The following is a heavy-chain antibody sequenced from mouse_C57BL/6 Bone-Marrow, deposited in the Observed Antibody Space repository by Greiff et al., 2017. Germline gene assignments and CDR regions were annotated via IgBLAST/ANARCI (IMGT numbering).Heavy chain of an antibody. V-gene: IGHV1-81*01. J-gene: IGHJ3*01. CDR2: IYPRSGNT. CDR3: AGYYCDYDEFAY. Sequence: QVQLQQSGAELARPGASVKLSCKASGYTFTSYGISWVKQRTGQGLEWIGEIYPRSGNTYYNEKFKGKATLTADKSSSTAYMKLRNLTSEDSAVDFCAGYYCDYDEFAYWGQGTMVTVSA. CDR1: GYTFTSYG. D-gene: IGHD2-4*01.